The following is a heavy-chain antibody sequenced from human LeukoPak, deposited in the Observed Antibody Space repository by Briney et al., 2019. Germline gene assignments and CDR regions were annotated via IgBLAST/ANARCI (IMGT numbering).Heavy chain of an antibody. CDR3: ARDAPGACLDY. V-gene: IGHV3-30*03. J-gene: IGHJ4*02. CDR2: ISYDGSNK. D-gene: IGHD3-10*01. CDR1: GFTFSSYG. Sequence: GRSLRLSCAASGFTFSSYGMHWVRQAPGKGLEWVAVISYDGSNKYYADSVKGRFTISRDNSKNTLYLQMNSLRAEDTAVYYCARDAPGACLDYWGQGTLVTVSS.